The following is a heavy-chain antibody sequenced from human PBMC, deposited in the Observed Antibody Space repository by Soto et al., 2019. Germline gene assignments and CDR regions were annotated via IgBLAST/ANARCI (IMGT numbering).Heavy chain of an antibody. CDR2: INTYNGNT. CDR1: GYTFTTYG. D-gene: IGHD6-19*01. CDR3: ARDPVAGTYFDY. V-gene: IGHV1-18*01. J-gene: IGHJ4*02. Sequence: QVQLVQSGAEVKKPGASVKVSCKASGYTFTTYGISWVRQAPVQGLEWMGWINTYNGNTNYAQKLQVRVTMTTDTSTSTAYMELRSLRSDDTAVYYCARDPVAGTYFDYWGQGTLVTVSS.